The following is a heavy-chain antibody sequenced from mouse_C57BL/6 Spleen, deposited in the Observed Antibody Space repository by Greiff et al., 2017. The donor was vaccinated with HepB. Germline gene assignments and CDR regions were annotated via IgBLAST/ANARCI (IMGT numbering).Heavy chain of an antibody. CDR3: ARDRYDGYYGGYFDV. J-gene: IGHJ1*03. V-gene: IGHV5-6*01. CDR1: GFTFSSYG. CDR2: ISSGGSYT. D-gene: IGHD2-3*01. Sequence: EVMLVESGGDLVKPGGSLKLSCAASGFTFSSYGMSWVRQTPDKRLEWVATISSGGSYTYYPDSVKGRFTISRDNAKNTLYLQMSSLKSEDTAMYYCARDRYDGYYGGYFDVWGTGTTVTVSS.